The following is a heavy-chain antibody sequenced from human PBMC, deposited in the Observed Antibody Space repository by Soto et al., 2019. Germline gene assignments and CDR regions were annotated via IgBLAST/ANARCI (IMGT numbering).Heavy chain of an antibody. CDR3: AKVRYSSPMGYYYGMDV. D-gene: IGHD6-19*01. J-gene: IGHJ6*01. Sequence: QAQLEQSGGEVKKPGPSVKVSCKASRVAFSKFIVTWVRQAPGLGLEWVGGIIPIFGTANYAQKFQGRVTITADESTSTSYMEVNSLRSEETAVYYCAKVRYSSPMGYYYGMDVW. CDR2: IIPIFGTA. V-gene: IGHV1-69*01. CDR1: RVAFSKFI.